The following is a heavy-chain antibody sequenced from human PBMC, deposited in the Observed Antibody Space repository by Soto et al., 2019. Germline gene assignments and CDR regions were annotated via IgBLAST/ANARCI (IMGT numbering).Heavy chain of an antibody. V-gene: IGHV1-18*01. CDR2: ISAYNGNT. CDR3: ARDGEVFWSGYKYYYGMDV. J-gene: IGHJ6*02. D-gene: IGHD3-3*01. CDR1: GHTFATYS. Sequence: QVQLVQSGAEVKKPGASVKVSCKASGHTFATYSISWVRQAPGQGLEWMGWISAYNGNTNYAQKLQGRVTMTTDTSTSTADMELRSLRSDDTAVYYCARDGEVFWSGYKYYYGMDVWGQGTTVTVSS.